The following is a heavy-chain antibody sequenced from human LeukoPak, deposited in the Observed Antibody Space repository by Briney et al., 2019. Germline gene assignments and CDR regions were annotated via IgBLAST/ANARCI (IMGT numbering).Heavy chain of an antibody. V-gene: IGHV3-48*03. CDR2: IATCYSST. Sequence: GGSLRLSCAASGFTFSSYEMNWVRQAPGKGLEWVSYIATCYSSTYCADSLKGRFTISRDNAKNSLYLQMNSLRAEDTAVYYCARYGDSSVYYSADAFDIWGQGTMVSVSS. CDR3: ARYGDSSVYYSADAFDI. J-gene: IGHJ3*02. CDR1: GFTFSSYE. D-gene: IGHD3-22*01.